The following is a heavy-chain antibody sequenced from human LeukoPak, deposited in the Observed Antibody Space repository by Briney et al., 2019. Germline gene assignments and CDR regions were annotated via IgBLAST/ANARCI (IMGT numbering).Heavy chain of an antibody. CDR3: AKPTAPPGPDAFDI. Sequence: GRSLRLSCAASGFTFSSYGMHWVRQAPGKGLEWVAVIRYDGSNKYYADSVKGRFTISRDNSKNTLYLQMNSLRAEDTAAYYCAKPTAPPGPDAFDIWGQGTMVTVSS. CDR1: GFTFSSYG. D-gene: IGHD4-17*01. CDR2: IRYDGSNK. V-gene: IGHV3-33*06. J-gene: IGHJ3*02.